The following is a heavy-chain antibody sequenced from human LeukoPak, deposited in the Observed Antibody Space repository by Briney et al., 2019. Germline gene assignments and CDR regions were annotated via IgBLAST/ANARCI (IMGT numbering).Heavy chain of an antibody. CDR1: GYTFTSYG. Sequence: GASVKVSCKASGYTFTSYGISWVRQAPGQGLEWMGWISAYNGNTNYAQNLQGRVTMTTDTYTSTAYMELSSLRSEDTAVYYCARSSGGYYTPYFDYWGQGTLVTVSS. D-gene: IGHD3-3*01. CDR2: ISAYNGNT. V-gene: IGHV1-18*01. J-gene: IGHJ4*02. CDR3: ARSSGGYYTPYFDY.